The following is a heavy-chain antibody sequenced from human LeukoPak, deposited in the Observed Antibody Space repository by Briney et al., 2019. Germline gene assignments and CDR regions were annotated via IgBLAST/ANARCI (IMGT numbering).Heavy chain of an antibody. D-gene: IGHD6-13*01. Sequence: SSTSYFWSWIRQPPGKGLEWMGIIYPADSDTRYSPSFQGQVTLSVDKSISTAYLQWSSLKASDTAMYYCARQASSWRFDYWGQGTLVTVSS. J-gene: IGHJ4*02. CDR3: ARQASSWRFDY. CDR1: SSTSYF. V-gene: IGHV5-51*01. CDR2: IYPADSDT.